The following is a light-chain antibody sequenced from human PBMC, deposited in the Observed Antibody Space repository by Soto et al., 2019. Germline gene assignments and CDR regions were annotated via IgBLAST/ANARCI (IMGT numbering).Light chain of an antibody. V-gene: IGKV3-20*01. Sequence: EIVLTQSPGTLSLSPGERATLSCRASQSVSGSYLAWYQQKPGQAPRLLIYGASSRATGIPDRFSVSGSGTDFTLTISRLEPEDFAVYYCQQYGTSPPRTFGQGTKLEIK. CDR2: GAS. CDR3: QQYGTSPPRT. J-gene: IGKJ2*01. CDR1: QSVSGSY.